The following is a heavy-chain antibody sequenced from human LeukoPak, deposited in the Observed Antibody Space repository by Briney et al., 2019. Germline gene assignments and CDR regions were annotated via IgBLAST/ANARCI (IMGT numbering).Heavy chain of an antibody. CDR1: GYTFTGYY. V-gene: IGHV1-2*02. Sequence: ASVKVSCKASGYTFTGYYMHWVRQAPGQGLEWMGWINPNSGGTNYAQKFQGRVTMTRDTSISTAYMELSRLRSDDTAVYYCARDEFIAAAGTAYYYYYGMDVWGQGTTVTVSS. CDR3: ARDEFIAAAGTAYYYYYGMDV. CDR2: INPNSGGT. D-gene: IGHD6-13*01. J-gene: IGHJ6*02.